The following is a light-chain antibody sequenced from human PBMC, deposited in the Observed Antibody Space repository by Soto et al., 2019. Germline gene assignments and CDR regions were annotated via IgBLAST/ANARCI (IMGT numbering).Light chain of an antibody. V-gene: IGLV2-11*01. CDR1: SNDIGYYNY. J-gene: IGLJ1*01. Sequence: QSALTQPRSVSGSPGQSVTISCTGTSNDIGYYNYVSWYQQHPGKAPKLMISDVNKRPSGVPDRFSGSKSGNTASLTISGLQAEDEADYYCSSYTSSSTPFVFGTGTKVTVL. CDR2: DVN. CDR3: SSYTSSSTPFV.